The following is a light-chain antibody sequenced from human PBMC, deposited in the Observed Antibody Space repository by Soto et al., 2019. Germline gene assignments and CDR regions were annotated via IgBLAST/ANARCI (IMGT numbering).Light chain of an antibody. CDR1: QSISSY. CDR3: QQSYSTPSIT. J-gene: IGKJ5*01. CDR2: AAS. V-gene: IGKV1-39*01. Sequence: DIQMTQSPSSLSASVGDRVTITCRASQSISSYLNWYQQKPGKAPKLLIYAASSLQSGVPSRFSGSGSGIDFTLTISSLQPEDFATYYCQQSYSTPSITFGQGTRLEIK.